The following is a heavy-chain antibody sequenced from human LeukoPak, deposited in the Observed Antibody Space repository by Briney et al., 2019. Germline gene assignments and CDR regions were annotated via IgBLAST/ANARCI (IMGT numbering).Heavy chain of an antibody. D-gene: IGHD3-22*01. J-gene: IGHJ5*02. V-gene: IGHV1-2*02. CDR2: INPNSGGT. CDR3: ARPSFSSSYSRSVKNWFDP. Sequence: GASVKVSCKASGYTFTNYYMHWVRQAPGQGLEWMGWINPNSGGTNYAQMFQGRVTMTGDMSINTVYMELSRLTSDDTAVYYCARPSFSSSYSRSVKNWFDPWGQGTLVTVSS. CDR1: GYTFTNYY.